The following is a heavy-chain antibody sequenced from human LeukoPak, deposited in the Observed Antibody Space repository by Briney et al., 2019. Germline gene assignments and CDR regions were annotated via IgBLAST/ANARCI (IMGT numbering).Heavy chain of an antibody. CDR1: GFAFSNAW. Sequence: GGSLRLSCAASGFAFSNAWMSWVRQAPGKGLEWVGRIKSKTDGGTTDYAAPVKGRFTISRDDSKNTLYLQMNSLRAEDTAVYYCARDPSPLGHGAFDIWGQGTMVTVSS. V-gene: IGHV3-15*01. CDR2: IKSKTDGGTT. CDR3: ARDPSPLGHGAFDI. J-gene: IGHJ3*02.